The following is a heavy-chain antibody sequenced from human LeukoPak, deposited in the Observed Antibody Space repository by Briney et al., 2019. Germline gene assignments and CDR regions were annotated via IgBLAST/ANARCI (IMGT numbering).Heavy chain of an antibody. CDR3: ARGRLGVSGYKDYLDY. D-gene: IGHD5-12*01. J-gene: IGHJ4*02. CDR1: GFILTNYG. Sequence: GASVKVSCSSSGFILTNYGIYWVRHAPGQGLEWMGWINTYNGETDYAQNFKGRDTMTTDTSTSTAYMDLRSMTSDDTAVYYCARGRLGVSGYKDYLDYWGQGTLVTVSS. V-gene: IGHV1-18*01. CDR2: INTYNGET.